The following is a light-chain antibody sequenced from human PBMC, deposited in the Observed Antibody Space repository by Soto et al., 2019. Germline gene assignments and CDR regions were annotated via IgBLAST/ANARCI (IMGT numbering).Light chain of an antibody. CDR1: SSNLGAGYD. CDR2: GNR. CDR3: HVWDGTGNQVV. V-gene: IGLV1-40*01. Sequence: QSVLTQPPSVSGAPGQRVTISCTGNSSNLGAGYDVHWYQQLPGAAPKLVIFGNRNRPSGVPERFSGSKSGTSASLAITGLQAEDEADYYCHVWDGTGNQVVFGGGTKVTVL. J-gene: IGLJ2*01.